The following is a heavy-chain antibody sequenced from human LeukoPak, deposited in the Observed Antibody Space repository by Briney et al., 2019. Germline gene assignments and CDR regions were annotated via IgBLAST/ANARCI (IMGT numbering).Heavy chain of an antibody. CDR1: GGSISSYY. Sequence: PSETLSLTCSVSGGSISSYYCSWLRQSPGKGLEWIGYIHYNEGTNYNPSLKRRVTMSVDTSKSQFSLKLTYVTAADTAVYFCARDHYDSSGSHRTFDIWGQGTLVSVSS. V-gene: IGHV4-59*01. CDR3: ARDHYDSSGSHRTFDI. J-gene: IGHJ3*02. CDR2: IHYNEGT. D-gene: IGHD3-22*01.